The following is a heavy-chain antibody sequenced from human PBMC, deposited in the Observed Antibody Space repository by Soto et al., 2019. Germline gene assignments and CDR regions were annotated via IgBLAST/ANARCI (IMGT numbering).Heavy chain of an antibody. Sequence: QVQLQESGPVLVKPSETLSLTCTVSGGSSSIDYWSWIRQPPWKVLEWIRYLYYSGSTNSNPSLKSRVTISVDTSKNQCSLKLSSVPAADTAVYYCAKVCGLGRWSFFDIWCQGTMVTVSS. D-gene: IGHD2-15*01. V-gene: IGHV4-59*01. CDR2: LYYSGST. J-gene: IGHJ3*02. CDR1: GGSSSIDY. CDR3: AKVCGLGRWSFFDI.